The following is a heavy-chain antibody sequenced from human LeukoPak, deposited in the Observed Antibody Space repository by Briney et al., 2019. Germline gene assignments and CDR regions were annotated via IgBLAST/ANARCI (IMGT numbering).Heavy chain of an antibody. CDR3: ARQSPEYSSSSAWFDP. CDR1: GFTFSSYA. J-gene: IGHJ5*02. CDR2: ISGSGGST. Sequence: PGGSLRLSCAASGFTFSSYAMSWVRQAPGKGLEWVSAISGSGGSTYYADSVKGRFTISKDNSKNTLYLQMNSLRAEDTAVYYCARQSPEYSSSSAWFDPWGQGTLVTVSS. V-gene: IGHV3-23*01. D-gene: IGHD6-6*01.